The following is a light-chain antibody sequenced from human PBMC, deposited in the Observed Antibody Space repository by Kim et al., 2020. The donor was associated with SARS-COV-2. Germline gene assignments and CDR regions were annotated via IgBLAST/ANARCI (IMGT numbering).Light chain of an antibody. CDR3: QTYDSVPWT. CDR1: QDISNY. V-gene: IGKV1-27*01. J-gene: IGKJ1*01. Sequence: ASVGDRVTITCRASQDISNYLAWYQQEPGKVPKRLIYAASALQSGVPSRFGGSGSGTDFTLTITSLQPEDVATYYCQTYDSVPWTFGPGTKVDIK. CDR2: AAS.